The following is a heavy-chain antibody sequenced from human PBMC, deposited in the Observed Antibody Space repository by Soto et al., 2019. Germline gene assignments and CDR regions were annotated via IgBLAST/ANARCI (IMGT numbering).Heavy chain of an antibody. CDR1: GYTFTSYY. V-gene: IGHV1-46*01. Sequence: QVQLVQSGAEVKKPGASVKVSCKASGYTFTSYYMHWVRQAPGQGLEWMGIINPSGGSTSYAQKFQGRVTMTRDTSTSTVYMELSSLRSEDTAVYYCARDIAAAGTRSNYYYYGMDVWGQGTTVTVSS. CDR2: INPSGGST. D-gene: IGHD6-13*01. CDR3: ARDIAAAGTRSNYYYYGMDV. J-gene: IGHJ6*02.